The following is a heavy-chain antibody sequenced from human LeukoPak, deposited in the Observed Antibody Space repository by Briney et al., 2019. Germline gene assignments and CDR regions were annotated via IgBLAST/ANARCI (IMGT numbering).Heavy chain of an antibody. V-gene: IGHV1-18*01. CDR3: ARNWNYVNVWEIVY. CDR1: GYTFTSYV. CDR2: ISGYNGNT. D-gene: IGHD1-7*01. Sequence: GASVKVSCKASGYTFTSYVISWVRQAPGQGLEWMGWISGYNGNTNYAQKFQGRVTMTRDTSISTAYMDLSRLISDDTAVYYCARNWNYVNVWEIVYWGQGTLVTVSS. J-gene: IGHJ4*02.